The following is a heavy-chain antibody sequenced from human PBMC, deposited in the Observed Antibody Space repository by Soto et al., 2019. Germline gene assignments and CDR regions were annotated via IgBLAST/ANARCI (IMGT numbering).Heavy chain of an antibody. CDR3: ARVASSGWYDYFDY. D-gene: IGHD6-19*01. V-gene: IGHV4-59*01. CDR2: IYYSGST. Sequence: NPSETLSLTCTVSGGSISSYYWSWIRQPPGKGLEWIGYIYYSGSTNYNPSLKSRVTISVDTSKNQFSLKLSSVTAADTAVYYCARVASSGWYDYFDYWGQGTLVTVS. J-gene: IGHJ4*02. CDR1: GGSISSYY.